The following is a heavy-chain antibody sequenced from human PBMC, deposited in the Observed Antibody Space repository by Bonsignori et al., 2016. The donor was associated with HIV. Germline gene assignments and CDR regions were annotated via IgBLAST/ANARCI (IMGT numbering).Heavy chain of an antibody. CDR3: ARGRGIVVAAAESNWFDP. CDR2: IYSSGST. Sequence: QVQLQESGPGLVKPSETLSLTCDVSGFSINNGYYWGWIRQAPGKGLEWIGTIYSSGSTYYNPSLKSRISMSVNVSINQFSLNLHSVTATDTAIYYCARGRGIVVAAAESNWFDPWGQGTLITV. D-gene: IGHD2-2*01. V-gene: IGHV4-38-2*01. CDR1: GFSINNGYY. J-gene: IGHJ5*02.